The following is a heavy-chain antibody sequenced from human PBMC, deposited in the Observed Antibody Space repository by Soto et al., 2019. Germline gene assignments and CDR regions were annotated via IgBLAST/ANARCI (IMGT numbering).Heavy chain of an antibody. J-gene: IGHJ4*02. CDR3: ARGPSYSDSYFDH. D-gene: IGHD4-17*01. CDR1: GFTFSSYG. Sequence: GGSLRLSCAASGFTFSSYGMHWVRQAPGKGLEWVAVIWYDGSNKYYADPVKGRFTISRDNSKNTLYLQMNSLRAEDTAVYYCARGPSYSDSYFDHWGQGTLVTVS. V-gene: IGHV3-33*01. CDR2: IWYDGSNK.